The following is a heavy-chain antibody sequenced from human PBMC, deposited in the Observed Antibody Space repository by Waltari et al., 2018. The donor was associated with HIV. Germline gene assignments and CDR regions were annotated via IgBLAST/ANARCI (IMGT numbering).Heavy chain of an antibody. J-gene: IGHJ3*02. CDR1: GFTFSSYG. CDR2: ISYDGSNK. CDR3: ARNERKGDAFDI. V-gene: IGHV3-30*03. Sequence: GRSLRLSCAASGFTFSSYGMHWVRQAPGKGLEWVAVISYDGSNKYFSDSVKGRFTISRDQSKNTLYLQMNSLRAEDTAMYYCARNERKGDAFDIWGQGTKVIVSS.